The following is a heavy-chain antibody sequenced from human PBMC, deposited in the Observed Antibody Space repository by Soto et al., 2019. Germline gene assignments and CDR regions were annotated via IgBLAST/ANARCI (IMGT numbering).Heavy chain of an antibody. Sequence: QVQLQESGPGLVKPSQTLSLTCTVSGGSISSGGYYWSWIRQHPGKGLEWIGYIYYSGSTYYNPSLKSRVTISVDTSKNQFSLKLSSVTAADTAVYYCARAQRATITNYDGMDVWGQGTTVTVSS. V-gene: IGHV4-31*03. D-gene: IGHD5-12*01. J-gene: IGHJ6*02. CDR2: IYYSGST. CDR3: ARAQRATITNYDGMDV. CDR1: GGSISSGGYY.